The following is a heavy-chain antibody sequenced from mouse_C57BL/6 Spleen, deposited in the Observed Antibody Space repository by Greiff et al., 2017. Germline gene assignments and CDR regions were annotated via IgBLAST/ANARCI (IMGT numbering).Heavy chain of an antibody. CDR2: IYPGDGDT. V-gene: IGHV1-80*01. Sequence: QVQLQQSGAELVKPGASVKISCKASGYAFSSYWLNWVKQRPGQGLEWIGQIYPGDGDTNYNGKFKGKATLTADKSSSTAYMQLSSLASEDSAVYFCARGHYYGSSYGYWGQGTTLTVSS. D-gene: IGHD1-1*01. CDR1: GYAFSSYW. J-gene: IGHJ2*01. CDR3: ARGHYYGSSYGY.